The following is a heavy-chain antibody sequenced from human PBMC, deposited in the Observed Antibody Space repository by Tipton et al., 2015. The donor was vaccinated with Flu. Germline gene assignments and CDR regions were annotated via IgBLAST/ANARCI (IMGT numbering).Heavy chain of an antibody. Sequence: TLSLTCTVSGDSMGTYSWSWIRQPPGKGLEWIGYTTYNGTTSYNPTLQSRVSISIDTSKNQFSLKLSSVTAADTAVYYCARHSGSRSYPLDYWGQGTLVTVSS. D-gene: IGHD3-10*01. V-gene: IGHV4-59*08. CDR2: TTYNGTT. CDR3: ARHSGSRSYPLDY. CDR1: GDSMGTYS. J-gene: IGHJ4*02.